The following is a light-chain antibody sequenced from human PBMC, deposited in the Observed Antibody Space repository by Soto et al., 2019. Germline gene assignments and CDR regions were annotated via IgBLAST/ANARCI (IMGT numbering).Light chain of an antibody. CDR2: DNN. V-gene: IGLV1-51*01. CDR1: SSNIGNNY. J-gene: IGLJ2*01. Sequence: QAVLTQPPSVSAAPGQKVTISCSGSSSNIGNNYVSWYQQLPGTAPKLLIYDNNKRPSGIPDRFSGSKSGTSATLGITGLQTGDEADYYCGTWDSSLSAVVFGGGTQQTVL. CDR3: GTWDSSLSAVV.